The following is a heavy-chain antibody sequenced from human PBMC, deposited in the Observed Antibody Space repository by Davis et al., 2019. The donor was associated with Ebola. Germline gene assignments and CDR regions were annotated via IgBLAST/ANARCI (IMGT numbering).Heavy chain of an antibody. D-gene: IGHD6-13*01. V-gene: IGHV3-30-3*01. CDR2: ISYDGSNK. J-gene: IGHJ6*02. CDR3: ARDQDSSSSVNYYYGMDV. Sequence: PGGSLRLSCAASGFTFSSYAMHWVRQAPGKGLEWVAVISYDGSNKYYADSVKGRFTISRDNSKNTLYLQMNSLRAEDTAVYYCARDQDSSSSVNYYYGMDVWGQGTTVTVSS. CDR1: GFTFSSYA.